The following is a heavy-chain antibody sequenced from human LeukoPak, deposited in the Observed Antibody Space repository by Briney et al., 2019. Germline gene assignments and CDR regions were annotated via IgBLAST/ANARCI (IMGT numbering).Heavy chain of an antibody. CDR2: IYPGGSET. J-gene: IGHJ4*02. CDR1: GYSFTNYW. Sequence: GESLKISCKGSGYSFTNYWIGWVRQMPGKGLEWMGNIYPGGSETRSSPSFQGQVTISVDKSTTTAYLQWSRLKASDTAMYYCARLTSVTLPFDFWGQGTLVTVSS. D-gene: IGHD4-17*01. CDR3: ARLTSVTLPFDF. V-gene: IGHV5-51*01.